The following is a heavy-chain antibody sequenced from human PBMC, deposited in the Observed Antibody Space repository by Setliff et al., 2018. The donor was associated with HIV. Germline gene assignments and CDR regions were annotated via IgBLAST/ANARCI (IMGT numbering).Heavy chain of an antibody. J-gene: IGHJ6*03. CDR2: ISSEGNTI. CDR3: VRKDGGERQYYYYHYYMDV. CDR1: GFRFSSYE. V-gene: IGHV3-48*03. Sequence: GESLKISCAASGFRFSSYEMNWVRQAPGKGLEWISYISSEGNTIYYADSMKGRFTISRDNAKNSLYLHMNSLRVGDTGVYYCVRKDGGERQYYYYHYYMDVWGKGTTVTVS. D-gene: IGHD3-16*01.